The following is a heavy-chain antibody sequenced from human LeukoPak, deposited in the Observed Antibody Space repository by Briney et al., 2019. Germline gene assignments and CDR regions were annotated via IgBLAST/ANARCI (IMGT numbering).Heavy chain of an antibody. V-gene: IGHV3-23*01. J-gene: IGHJ4*02. Sequence: GGSLRLSCAASRFTFSSYAMSWVRQAPGKGLEWVSAISGSGGSTYYADSVKGRFTISRDNSKNTLYLQMNSLRAEDTAVYYCAKTHLIAVAVSYFDYWGQGTLVTVSS. CDR1: RFTFSSYA. CDR2: ISGSGGST. D-gene: IGHD6-19*01. CDR3: AKTHLIAVAVSYFDY.